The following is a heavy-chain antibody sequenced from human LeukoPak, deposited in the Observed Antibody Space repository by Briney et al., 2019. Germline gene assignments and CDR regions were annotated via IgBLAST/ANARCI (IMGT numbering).Heavy chain of an antibody. CDR1: GFSFSTSP. V-gene: IGHV3-23*01. D-gene: IGHD5-12*01. J-gene: IGHJ6*02. Sequence: GGSLRLSCAASGFSFSTSPMSWVRQPPGKGLEWVSTMNNGPGATFYRDSVRGRFTISRDDSKSTLYLQMNSLRAEDTGTYYCAKTHYDLLDVWGQGTTVTVSS. CDR3: AKTHYDLLDV. CDR2: MNNGPGAT.